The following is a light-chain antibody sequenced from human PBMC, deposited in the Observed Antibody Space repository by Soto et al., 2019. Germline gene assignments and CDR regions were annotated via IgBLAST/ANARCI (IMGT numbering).Light chain of an antibody. V-gene: IGLV2-14*01. CDR2: GVS. J-gene: IGLJ2*01. Sequence: QSALTQPASVSGSPGQSITISCTGTTSDVGGFNYVSWYQHHPGTAPKLMIYGVSYRPSGVSNRFSASKSCNTASLTISGLQAEDEADYYCASYTRSDSVVFGGGTKVTVL. CDR3: ASYTRSDSVV. CDR1: TSDVGGFNY.